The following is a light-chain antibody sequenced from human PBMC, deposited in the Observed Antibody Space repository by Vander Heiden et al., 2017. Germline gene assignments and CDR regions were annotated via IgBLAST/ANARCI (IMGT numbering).Light chain of an antibody. CDR2: DVD. Sequence: QSALTQPASVSGSPGLSITISSTGTSSDIGGYSYVSWYQRHPGKAPKLIIYDVDSRPSGVSNRFSGSKSGKTASLTISGLQAEDEAEYYCSSYTTSGTFPYVFGAGTQVTVL. CDR3: SSYTTSGTFPYV. J-gene: IGLJ1*01. V-gene: IGLV2-14*01. CDR1: SSDIGGYSY.